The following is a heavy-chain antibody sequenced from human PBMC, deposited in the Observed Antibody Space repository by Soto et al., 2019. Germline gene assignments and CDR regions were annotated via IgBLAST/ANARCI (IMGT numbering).Heavy chain of an antibody. CDR3: ARDKWGLVDY. D-gene: IGHD7-27*01. CDR2: IYYSGST. V-gene: IGHV4-30-4*01. J-gene: IGHJ4*02. Sequence: PSETLSLTCTVSGGSISSGDYYWSWIRQPPGKGLEWIGYIYYSGSTYYNPSLKSRVTISVDTSKSQFSLKLSSVTAADTAVYYRARDKWGLVDYWGQGTLVTVSS. CDR1: GGSISSGDYY.